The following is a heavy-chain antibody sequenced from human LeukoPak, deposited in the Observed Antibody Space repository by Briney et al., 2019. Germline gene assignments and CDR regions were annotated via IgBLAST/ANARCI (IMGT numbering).Heavy chain of an antibody. D-gene: IGHD4-17*01. V-gene: IGHV1-2*02. CDR3: TRESRYGDNYFDY. CDR1: GYTFTCYY. Sequence: ASVKVSCKSSGYTFTCYYMHWVRQAPGQGLEWMGFINPISGDTNYAQNFQGRVTMTRDTSISAAYMELSSLRSDDTAVYYCTRESRYGDNYFDYWGQGTLVTVSS. J-gene: IGHJ4*02. CDR2: INPISGDT.